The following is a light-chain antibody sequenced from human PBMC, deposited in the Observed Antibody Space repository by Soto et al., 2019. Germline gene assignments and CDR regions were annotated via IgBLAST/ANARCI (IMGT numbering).Light chain of an antibody. CDR2: GAF. CDR1: PSVTNF. CDR3: QQRNIWPPVT. Sequence: IVVTQSPATLSLSPGEIAARSCRASPSVTNFLAWYQQKPGQAPRLLIYGAFNRATGIPARFSGSGSGTDFTLTISSLEPEDSAIYYCQQRNIWPPVTFGQGTRLEIK. V-gene: IGKV3-11*01. J-gene: IGKJ5*01.